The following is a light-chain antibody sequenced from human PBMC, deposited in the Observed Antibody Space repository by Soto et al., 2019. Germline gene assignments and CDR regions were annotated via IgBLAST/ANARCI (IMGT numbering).Light chain of an antibody. CDR1: NIGSES. V-gene: IGLV3-21*02. Sequence: SYELTQPPSVSVAPGQTARITCGGNNIGSESVHWYQQKPGQAPVLVVCDDADRPSGIPERFSGSNSGNTATLTISMVEAGDEADYYCQVWDSSSDQYVFGTGTKVTVL. CDR2: DDA. CDR3: QVWDSSSDQYV. J-gene: IGLJ1*01.